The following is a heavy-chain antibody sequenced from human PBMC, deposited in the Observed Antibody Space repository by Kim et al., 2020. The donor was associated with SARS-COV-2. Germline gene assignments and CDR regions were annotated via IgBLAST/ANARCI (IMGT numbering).Heavy chain of an antibody. V-gene: IGHV4-38-2*02. Sequence: SETLSLTCTVSGHPITSGYFWGWIRQSPGKGLEWLGSIYQSGTTYYNPSLKSRVTISIDTSKSQFSLRLNSVTAADTAVYYFTSKYYYDSSGYYYADWWGQGALVTVSS. CDR3: TSKYYYDSSGYYYADW. CDR2: IYQSGTT. CDR1: GHPITSGYF. J-gene: IGHJ4*02. D-gene: IGHD3-22*01.